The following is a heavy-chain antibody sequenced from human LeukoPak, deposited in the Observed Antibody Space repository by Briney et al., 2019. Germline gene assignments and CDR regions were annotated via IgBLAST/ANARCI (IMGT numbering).Heavy chain of an antibody. Sequence: GGSLRLSCAASGFTFSSYGMHWVRQAPGKGLEWVAVTWYDGSNKYYADSVKGRFTISRDNSKNTLYLQMNSLRAEDTAVYYCARDRGLYSGYDLSYFDYWGQGTLVTVSP. V-gene: IGHV3-33*01. J-gene: IGHJ4*02. CDR1: GFTFSSYG. CDR3: ARDRGLYSGYDLSYFDY. D-gene: IGHD5-12*01. CDR2: TWYDGSNK.